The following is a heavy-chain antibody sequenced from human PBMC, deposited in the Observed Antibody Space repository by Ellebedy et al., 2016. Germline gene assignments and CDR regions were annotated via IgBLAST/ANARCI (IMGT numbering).Heavy chain of an antibody. Sequence: GESLKISXAASGFTFSSYGMHWVRQAPGKGLEWVAVIWYDGSNKYYADSVKGRFTISRDNSKNTLYLQMNSLRAEDTAVYYCARDLFGWLQERCLDYWGQGTLVTVSS. CDR3: ARDLFGWLQERCLDY. J-gene: IGHJ4*02. CDR2: IWYDGSNK. V-gene: IGHV3-33*01. CDR1: GFTFSSYG. D-gene: IGHD5-24*01.